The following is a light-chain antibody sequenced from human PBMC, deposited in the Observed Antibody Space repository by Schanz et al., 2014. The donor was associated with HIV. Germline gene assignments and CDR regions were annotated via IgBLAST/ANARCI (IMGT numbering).Light chain of an antibody. CDR1: QSVSSD. CDR2: GAS. CDR3: QRYNSYSHT. V-gene: IGKV3-15*01. J-gene: IGKJ2*01. Sequence: EIVMTQSPATLSVSPGERATLSCRASQSVSSDLAWYQQKPGQAPRLLIYGASTRATGIPGRFSGSGSGTEFTLTISSLQPDDFATYYCQRYNSYSHTFGQGTKLDIK.